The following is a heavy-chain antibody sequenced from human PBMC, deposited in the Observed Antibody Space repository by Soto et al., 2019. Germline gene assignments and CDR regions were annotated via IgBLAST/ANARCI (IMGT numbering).Heavy chain of an antibody. CDR2: IYYSGST. CDR1: GGSISSGDYY. J-gene: IGHJ5*02. D-gene: IGHD2-15*01. V-gene: IGHV4-30-4*01. CDR3: ARGPEGYCSGGSCYGRLDP. Sequence: SETLSLTCTVSGGSISSGDYYWSWIRQPPGKGLEWIGYIYYSGSTYYNPSLKSRVTISVDTSKNQFSLKLSSVTAADTAVYYCARGPEGYCSGGSCYGRLDPWGQGTLVTVSS.